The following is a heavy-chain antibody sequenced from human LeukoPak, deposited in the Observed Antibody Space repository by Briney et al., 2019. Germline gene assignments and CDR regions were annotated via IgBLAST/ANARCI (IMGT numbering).Heavy chain of an antibody. Sequence: SETLSLTCAVYGGSFSGYYWSWIRQPPGKGLEWIGEINHSGSTNYNPSLKSRVTISVDTSKNQFSRKLSSVTAADTAVYYCARAADARNSGIDYWGQGTLVTVSS. V-gene: IGHV4-34*01. CDR3: ARAADARNSGIDY. D-gene: IGHD6-25*01. CDR2: INHSGST. CDR1: GGSFSGYY. J-gene: IGHJ4*02.